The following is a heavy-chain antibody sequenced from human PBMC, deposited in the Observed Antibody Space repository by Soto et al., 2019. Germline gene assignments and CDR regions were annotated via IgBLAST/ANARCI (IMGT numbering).Heavy chain of an antibody. CDR1: RFTFSSYS. D-gene: IGHD3-10*01. Sequence: GSLRLSCAASRFTFSSYSINWVLQTPLNWLECVSSISSSSSYIYYADSVKGRFTISRDNAKNSLYLQMNSLRAEDTAVYYCARDRQADFGEGYGMDVWGQGTTVTVSS. CDR3: ARDRQADFGEGYGMDV. J-gene: IGHJ6*02. CDR2: ISSSSSYI. V-gene: IGHV3-21*01.